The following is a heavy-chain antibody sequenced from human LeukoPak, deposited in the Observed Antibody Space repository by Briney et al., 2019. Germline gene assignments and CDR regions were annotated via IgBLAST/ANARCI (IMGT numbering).Heavy chain of an antibody. J-gene: IGHJ4*02. CDR3: ARGVSDYDSNGPSGY. CDR1: GFTFSSYA. CDR2: ISGSGGST. Sequence: GGSLRPSCAASGFTFSSYAMSWVRQAPGKGLEWVSAISGSGGSTYYADSVKGRFTISRDNSKNTLYLQMNSLRAEDTAVYYCARGVSDYDSNGPSGYWGQGTLVTVSS. V-gene: IGHV3-23*01. D-gene: IGHD3-22*01.